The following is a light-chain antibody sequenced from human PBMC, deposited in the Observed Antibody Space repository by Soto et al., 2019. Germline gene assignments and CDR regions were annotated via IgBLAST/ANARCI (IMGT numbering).Light chain of an antibody. Sequence: EILLTQSPCTLSLSPGERATLSCRASQSVSTRSLAWYQQKPGHAPSLLIYDASNRATGIPARLSGSGSGTDFTLTISSLEPEDFAVYYCQQRSNRWTFGQGTKVDIK. J-gene: IGKJ1*01. V-gene: IGKV3-11*01. CDR2: DAS. CDR1: QSVSTRS. CDR3: QQRSNRWT.